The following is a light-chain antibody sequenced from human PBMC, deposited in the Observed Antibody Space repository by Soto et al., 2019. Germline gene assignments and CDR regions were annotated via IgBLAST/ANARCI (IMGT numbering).Light chain of an antibody. V-gene: IGKV1-39*01. CDR3: QQTYSSPWT. Sequence: DIQMTQSPSSLSASVGDRVTITCRATENINWYQQKPGKAPKLLIYAASNLQSGVPSRFSGSGSGTDFTLTISSLQPEDFATYYCQQTYSSPWTFGQGTKVEIK. J-gene: IGKJ1*01. CDR1: ENI. CDR2: AAS.